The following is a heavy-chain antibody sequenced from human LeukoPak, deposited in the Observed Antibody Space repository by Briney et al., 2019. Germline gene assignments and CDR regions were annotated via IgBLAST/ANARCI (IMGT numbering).Heavy chain of an antibody. D-gene: IGHD3-10*01. CDR1: GFTFSNYA. CDR2: ISSGGTYE. CDR3: ARDSTYYYDSGSSGPHYFDN. V-gene: IGHV3-30*01. Sequence: GGSLRLSCAASGFTFSNYAMHWVRQAPGKGLEWVSLISSGGTYEYYADSVKGRFTTSRDNSKNTLYMQLNSLRADDTAVYYCARDSTYYYDSGSSGPHYFDNWGQGTLVTVSS. J-gene: IGHJ4*02.